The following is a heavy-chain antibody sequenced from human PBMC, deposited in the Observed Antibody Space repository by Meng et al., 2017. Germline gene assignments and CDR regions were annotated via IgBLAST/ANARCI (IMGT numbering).Heavy chain of an antibody. V-gene: IGHV4-34*01. J-gene: IGHJ4*02. CDR1: GGSFSGYY. Sequence: SETLSLTCAVYGGSFSGYYWSWIRQPPGKGLEWIGEINHSGSTNYNPSLKSRVTISVDTSKNQFSLKLSSETAADTAVYYCARGSITMVRGVIIIPFDYWGQGTLVTVSS. CDR2: INHSGST. D-gene: IGHD3-10*01. CDR3: ARGSITMVRGVIIIPFDY.